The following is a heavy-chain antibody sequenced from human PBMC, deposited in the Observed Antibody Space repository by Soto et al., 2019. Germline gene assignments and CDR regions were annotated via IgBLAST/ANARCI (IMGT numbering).Heavy chain of an antibody. CDR1: GGTFNSYA. CDR2: IIPRSATS. V-gene: IGHV1-69*13. J-gene: IGHJ6*02. CDR3: AREGLVLVPTTVNSDYYYYAMDF. D-gene: IGHD2-2*01. Sequence: SVKVSCKASGGTFNSYAISWVRQAPGQGLEWMGGIIPRSATSNYAQKFQGRVTITADESTNTAYMELSSLRSEDTAVYYCAREGLVLVPTTVNSDYYYYAMDFWGQGTTVTVSS.